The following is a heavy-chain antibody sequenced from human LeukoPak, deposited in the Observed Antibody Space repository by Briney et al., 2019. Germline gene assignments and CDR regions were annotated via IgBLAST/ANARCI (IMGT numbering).Heavy chain of an antibody. Sequence: GGSLRLSCAASGLTPADYGMSWVRQAPGKGLEWVSGIDWSGESTGYADSVKGRFTISRDNAAHVLYLQMNGLRAEDTALYYCARDLSASWYSLGYWGRGTLVTVSS. V-gene: IGHV3-20*04. D-gene: IGHD2-2*01. CDR2: IDWSGEST. CDR3: ARDLSASWYSLGY. CDR1: GLTPADYG. J-gene: IGHJ4*02.